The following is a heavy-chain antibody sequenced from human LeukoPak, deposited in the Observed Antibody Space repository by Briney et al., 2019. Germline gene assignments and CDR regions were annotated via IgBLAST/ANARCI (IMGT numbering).Heavy chain of an antibody. J-gene: IGHJ4*02. Sequence: GGSLRLSCAASGFTFSSYAMSWVRQAPGKGLEWISVIYSGGSTYYADSVKGRFTISRDNSKNTLYVQMNSLRAEDTAVYYCAREGPTAIKYYFDYWGQGTLVTVSS. CDR3: AREGPTAIKYYFDY. CDR1: GFTFSSYA. D-gene: IGHD2-2*01. CDR2: IYSGGST. V-gene: IGHV3-53*01.